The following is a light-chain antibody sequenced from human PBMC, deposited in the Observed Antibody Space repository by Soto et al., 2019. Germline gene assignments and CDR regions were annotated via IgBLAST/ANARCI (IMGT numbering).Light chain of an antibody. CDR1: QSVSSD. CDR3: QQYNNWPPFT. Sequence: ELVMTQSPATLSVSPGERATLSCRASQSVSSDLAWYQQKPGQAPRLLIYGASTRATGIPARFSGSGSGAEFTLTISSLQSEDFAVYCCQQYNNWPPFTFGQGTKQQIK. CDR2: GAS. V-gene: IGKV3-15*01. J-gene: IGKJ2*01.